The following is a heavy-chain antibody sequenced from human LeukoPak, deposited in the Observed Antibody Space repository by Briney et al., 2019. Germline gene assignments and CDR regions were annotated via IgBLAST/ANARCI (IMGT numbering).Heavy chain of an antibody. CDR1: GFTFSSYA. CDR2: ISSSSSTI. CDR3: ARDGGYGSGSYLVGYYFDY. Sequence: GGSLRLSCAASGFTFSSYAMSWVRQAPGKGLEWVSYISSSSSTIYYADSVKGRFTISRDNAKNSLYLQMNSLRDEDTAVYYCARDGGYGSGSYLVGYYFDYWGQGTLVTVSS. V-gene: IGHV3-48*02. D-gene: IGHD3-10*01. J-gene: IGHJ4*02.